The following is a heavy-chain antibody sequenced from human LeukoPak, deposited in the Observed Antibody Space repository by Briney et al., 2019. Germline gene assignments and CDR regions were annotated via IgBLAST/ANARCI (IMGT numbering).Heavy chain of an antibody. CDR3: ARDAKFDFWSDGGCFDL. V-gene: IGHV4-59*01. CDR1: GGSISSYY. Sequence: PSETLSLTCTVSGGSISSYYWSWIRQPPGKGLEWVGYIYYSGSTNYNPSLKSRVTISVDTSKNQFSLKLSSVTAADTAVYYCARDAKFDFWSDGGCFDLWGRGTLVTVSS. J-gene: IGHJ2*01. D-gene: IGHD3-3*01. CDR2: IYYSGST.